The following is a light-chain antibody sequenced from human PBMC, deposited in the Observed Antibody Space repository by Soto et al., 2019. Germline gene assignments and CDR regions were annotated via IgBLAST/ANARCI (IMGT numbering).Light chain of an antibody. V-gene: IGKV3-20*01. Sequence: EIVLTQSPGTLSLSPGERATLSCRASQSVSRSYLAWYQQKPGQAPRLLIYGASSRATGIPDRFSGSGSGTDFTLTISRLEPEDFALYYCQQYGTSPQITFGGGTKVDIK. CDR3: QQYGTSPQIT. J-gene: IGKJ4*01. CDR1: QSVSRSY. CDR2: GAS.